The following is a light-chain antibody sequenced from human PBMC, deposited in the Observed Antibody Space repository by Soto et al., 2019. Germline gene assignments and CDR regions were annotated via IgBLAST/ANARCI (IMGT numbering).Light chain of an antibody. CDR2: AAS. V-gene: IGKV1-12*01. CDR3: QQTNSFPFT. J-gene: IGKJ3*01. CDR1: QDISNW. Sequence: DIQMTQSPSSVSASVGDRVTITCRASQDISNWLAWYQQKPGKAPKLLIHAASTLHSGVPSRFSGSGSGTEFSLTISSLQPEDFAAYYCQQTNSFPFTFGPGTKVDVK.